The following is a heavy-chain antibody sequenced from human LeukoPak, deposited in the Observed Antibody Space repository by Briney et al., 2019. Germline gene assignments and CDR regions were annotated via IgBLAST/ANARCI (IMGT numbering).Heavy chain of an antibody. J-gene: IGHJ4*02. D-gene: IGHD1-26*01. CDR3: ARTPNEWELDY. V-gene: IGHV4-61*02. Sequence: SQTLSLTRTAYGGSISSGSYYWSWIRQPAGKGLEWIGRIYTSGSTNSNPSLKSRVTISVDTSKNHFPLKLSSVTAADTAVYYCARTPNEWELDYWRQGTLVTVSS. CDR2: IYTSGST. CDR1: GGSISSGSYY.